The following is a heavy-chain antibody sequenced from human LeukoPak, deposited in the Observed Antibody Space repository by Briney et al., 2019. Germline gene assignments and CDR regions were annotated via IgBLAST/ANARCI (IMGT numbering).Heavy chain of an antibody. CDR1: GFIFSNYG. CDR2: IRYDGSNK. J-gene: IGHJ4*02. Sequence: GGSLRLSCAASGFIFSNYGMHWVRQAPGKGLEWVAFIRYDGSNKYYADSVKGRFTISRGNSKNTLYLQMNSLRAEDTAVYYCANMGGYCSSTSCLSLDYWGQGTLVTVSS. V-gene: IGHV3-30*02. CDR3: ANMGGYCSSTSCLSLDY. D-gene: IGHD2-2*01.